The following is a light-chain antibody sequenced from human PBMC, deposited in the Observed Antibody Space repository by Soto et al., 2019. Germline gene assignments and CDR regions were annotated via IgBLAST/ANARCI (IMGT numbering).Light chain of an antibody. CDR2: AAS. CDR1: QDIDNY. V-gene: IGKV1-33*01. CDR3: QQYDSLVT. J-gene: IGKJ5*01. Sequence: DIQMTQSPSSLSASAGDRVTITCQASQDIDNYVHWYQQKPGKAPKLLIHAASNLETGVPSRFSGSGSGTAFSFTISSLQPEDLATYYCQQYDSLVTFGQGTRLEMK.